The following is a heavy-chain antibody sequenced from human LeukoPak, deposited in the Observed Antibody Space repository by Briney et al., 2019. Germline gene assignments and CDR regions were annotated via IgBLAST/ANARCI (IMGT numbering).Heavy chain of an antibody. CDR2: ISYIGTT. CDR3: TRGRSQFGPNDA. V-gene: IGHV4-59*01. CDR1: VGSISRYY. D-gene: IGHD3/OR15-3a*01. J-gene: IGHJ5*02. Sequence: PSETLSLTCSVSVGSISRYYWNWIRQSPGKGLEWIGYISYIGTTNYNPSLKRRVTISLDTSKSQFSLNLTSVTAADTAVYYCTRGRSQFGPNDAWGQGALVTVSS.